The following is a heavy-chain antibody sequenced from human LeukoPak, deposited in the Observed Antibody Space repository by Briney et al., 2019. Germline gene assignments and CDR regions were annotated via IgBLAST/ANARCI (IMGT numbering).Heavy chain of an antibody. CDR1: GFTFSSYE. D-gene: IGHD4-17*01. V-gene: IGHV3-48*03. CDR2: ISSSGSTI. Sequence: PGGSLRLSCAASGFTFSSYEMNWVRQAPGKGLEWVSYISSSGSTIYYADSVKGRFTISRDNSKYTLFLQMNSLRAEDTAVYYCARDPNGDYIGAFDMWGPGTMVTVSS. J-gene: IGHJ3*02. CDR3: ARDPNGDYIGAFDM.